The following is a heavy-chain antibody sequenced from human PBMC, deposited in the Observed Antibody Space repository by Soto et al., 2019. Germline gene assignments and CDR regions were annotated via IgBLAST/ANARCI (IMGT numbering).Heavy chain of an antibody. Sequence: QVQLVQSGAEVKKPGSSVKVSCKASGGTFSSYAISWERQAPGQGREWMGGIIPIFGTANYAQKVQGRVTITADESTSTADMGRSSLGSEDPAVYYCARGGMGYYGDYDYYWGQGTQVTVSS. J-gene: IGHJ4*02. CDR2: IIPIFGTA. V-gene: IGHV1-69*12. D-gene: IGHD4-17*01. CDR1: GGTFSSYA. CDR3: ARGGMGYYGDYDYY.